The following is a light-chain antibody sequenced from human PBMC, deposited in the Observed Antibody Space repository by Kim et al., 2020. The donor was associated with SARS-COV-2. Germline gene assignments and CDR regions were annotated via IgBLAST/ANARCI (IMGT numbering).Light chain of an antibody. CDR1: QSISSH. V-gene: IGKV1-39*01. Sequence: DIHMTQSPSSLSASVGDRVTITCRTTQSISSHLNCYQQKPGRAPKLLIAAASTLQGGVPSRFSGSGSETDFTLTISSLQTEDFATYFCQQSNITPFTFGPGTKVDIK. J-gene: IGKJ3*01. CDR2: AAS. CDR3: QQSNITPFT.